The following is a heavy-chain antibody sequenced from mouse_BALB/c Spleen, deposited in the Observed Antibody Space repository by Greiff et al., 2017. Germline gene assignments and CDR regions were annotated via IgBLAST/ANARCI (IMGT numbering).Heavy chain of an antibody. Sequence: VMLVESGPGLVAPSQSLSITCTVSGFSLTSYGVHWVRQPPGKGLEWLGVIWAGGSTNYNSALMSRLSISKDNSKSQVFLKMNSLQTDDTAMYYCARDPSDGYPFDYWGQGTTLTVSS. J-gene: IGHJ2*01. CDR2: IWAGGST. CDR1: GFSLTSYG. D-gene: IGHD2-3*01. V-gene: IGHV2-9*02. CDR3: ARDPSDGYPFDY.